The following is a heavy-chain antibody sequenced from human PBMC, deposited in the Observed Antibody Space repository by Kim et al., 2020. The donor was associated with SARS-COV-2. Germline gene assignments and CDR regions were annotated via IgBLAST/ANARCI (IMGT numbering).Heavy chain of an antibody. D-gene: IGHD4-4*01. Sequence: SLKSRVTISVDTSKNQFSLKLSSVTAADTAVYYCARTSSMTTVTYNWFDPWGQGTLVTVSS. J-gene: IGHJ5*02. V-gene: IGHV4-31*02. CDR3: ARTSSMTTVTYNWFDP.